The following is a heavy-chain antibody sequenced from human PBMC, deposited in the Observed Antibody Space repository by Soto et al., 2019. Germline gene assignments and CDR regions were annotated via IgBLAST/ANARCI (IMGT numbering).Heavy chain of an antibody. CDR3: ARGSGARGDAFDI. V-gene: IGHV4-31*03. D-gene: IGHD3-10*01. CDR2: IYYSGST. J-gene: IGHJ3*02. Sequence: SETLSLTCTVSGGSISSGGYYWSWIRQHPGKGLEWIGYIYYSGSTYYNPSLKSRVTISVDTSKNQFSLKLSSVTAADTAVYYCARGSGARGDAFDIWGQGQWSPSPQ. CDR1: GGSISSGGYY.